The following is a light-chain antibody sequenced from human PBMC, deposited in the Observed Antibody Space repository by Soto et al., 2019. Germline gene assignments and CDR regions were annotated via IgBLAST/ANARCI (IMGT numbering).Light chain of an antibody. CDR2: AAS. CDR1: QSIASY. J-gene: IGKJ5*01. Sequence: DIQMTQSPSSLSASVGDGVTITCRASQSIASYLNWYQQRPGKAPKLLIFAASSLVSGVPSRFSGSGSGTDFTLTISSLQPEDFATYYCQQTYSTSITFGQGTRLEIK. CDR3: QQTYSTSIT. V-gene: IGKV1-39*01.